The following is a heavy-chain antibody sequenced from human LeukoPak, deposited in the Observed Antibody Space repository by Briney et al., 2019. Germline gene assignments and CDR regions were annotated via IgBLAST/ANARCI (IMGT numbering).Heavy chain of an antibody. J-gene: IGHJ4*02. D-gene: IGHD5-18*01. V-gene: IGHV1-46*01. CDR2: INPNGGST. Sequence: RASVKVSCKASGYTFTYYYIHWVRQAPGHGLEWMGLINPNGGSTDYAQKFQGRVTMTRDTSTSTVFMELSSLRSEDTAVYYCARAAGESHGYRYYFDYWGQGTLVTVSS. CDR3: ARAAGESHGYRYYFDY. CDR1: GYTFTYYY.